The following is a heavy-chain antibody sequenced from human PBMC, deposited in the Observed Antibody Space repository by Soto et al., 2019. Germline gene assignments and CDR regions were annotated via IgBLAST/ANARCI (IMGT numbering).Heavy chain of an antibody. CDR1: GGSFSGYY. CDR3: AVGRAAAVNGHYYYYDYGMDV. Sequence: SETLSLTCAVYGGSFSGYYWSWIRQPPGKGLEWIGEINHSGSTNYNPSLKSRVTISVDTSKNQFSLKLSSVTAADTAVYDCAVGRAAAVNGHYYYYDYGMDVWGQGTTVTVS. CDR2: INHSGST. D-gene: IGHD6-13*01. J-gene: IGHJ6*02. V-gene: IGHV4-34*01.